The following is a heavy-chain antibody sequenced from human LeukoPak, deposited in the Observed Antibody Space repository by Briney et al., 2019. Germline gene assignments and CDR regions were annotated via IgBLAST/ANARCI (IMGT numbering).Heavy chain of an antibody. CDR1: GGSFSGYY. CDR3: AGTRSLYRRTVTLVY. D-gene: IGHD4-17*01. CDR2: INHSGST. V-gene: IGHV4-34*01. J-gene: IGHJ4*02. Sequence: SETLSLTCAVYGGSFSGYYWSWIRQPPGKGLEWIGEINHSGSTNYNPSLKSRVTISVDTSKNQFSLKLSSVTAADTAVYYCAGTRSLYRRTVTLVYWGQGTLVTVSS.